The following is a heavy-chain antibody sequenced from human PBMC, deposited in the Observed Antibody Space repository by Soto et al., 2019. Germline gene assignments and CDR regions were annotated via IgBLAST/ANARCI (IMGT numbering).Heavy chain of an antibody. CDR3: VKENLGYCSGGSCYSWYYYGMDV. CDR2: ISPNGGST. J-gene: IGHJ6*02. V-gene: IGHV3-64D*06. Sequence: PGGSLRLSCSASGFIFSTYAMHWVRQAPGKGLEHISAISPNGGSTYYADSVKGRFTISRDNSKNTLYLQMTSLRAEDTAVYYCVKENLGYCSGGSCYSWYYYGMDVWGQGTTVTVSS. CDR1: GFIFSTYA. D-gene: IGHD2-15*01.